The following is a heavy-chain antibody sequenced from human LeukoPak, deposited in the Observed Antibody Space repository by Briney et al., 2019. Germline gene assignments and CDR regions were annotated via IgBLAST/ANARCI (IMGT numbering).Heavy chain of an antibody. V-gene: IGHV4-34*01. J-gene: IGHJ4*02. D-gene: IGHD3-22*01. Sequence: PSETLSLTCAVYGGSFSGYYWSWIRQPPGKGLEWIGEINHSGSTNYSPSLKSRVTISVDTSKNQFSLKLSSVTAADTAVYYCAREGSSGNRYYFDYWGQGTLVTVSS. CDR1: GGSFSGYY. CDR3: AREGSSGNRYYFDY. CDR2: INHSGST.